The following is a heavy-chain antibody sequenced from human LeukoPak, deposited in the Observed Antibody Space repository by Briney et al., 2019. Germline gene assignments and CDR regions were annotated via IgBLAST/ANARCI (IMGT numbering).Heavy chain of an antibody. J-gene: IGHJ4*02. V-gene: IGHV3-53*01. D-gene: IGHD1-14*01. CDR1: GFTVITND. Sequence: GGSQRLSCAASGFTVITNDMTWVRQAPGKGLEWVSVLYSDGNTKYADSVQGRFTISRDNSKNTLYLEMNSLSPDDTAVYYCARGVEPLAANTLAYWGQGTLVTVSS. CDR2: LYSDGNT. CDR3: ARGVEPLAANTLAY.